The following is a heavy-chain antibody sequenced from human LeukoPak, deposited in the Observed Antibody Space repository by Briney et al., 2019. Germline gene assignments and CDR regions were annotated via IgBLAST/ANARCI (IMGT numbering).Heavy chain of an antibody. J-gene: IGHJ4*02. V-gene: IGHV3-53*01. D-gene: IGHD1-14*01. CDR1: GFTVITND. Sequence: GGSQRLSCAASGFTVITNDMTWVRQAPGKGLEWVSVLYSDGNTKYADSVQGRFTISRDNSKNTLYLEMNSLSPDDTAVYYCARGVEPLAANTLAYWGQGTLVTVSS. CDR2: LYSDGNT. CDR3: ARGVEPLAANTLAY.